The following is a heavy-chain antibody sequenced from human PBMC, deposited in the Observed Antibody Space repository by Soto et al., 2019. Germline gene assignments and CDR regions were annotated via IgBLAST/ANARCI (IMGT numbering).Heavy chain of an antibody. D-gene: IGHD5-18*01. CDR3: ASREDTAMVANHLPFDY. V-gene: IGHV1-69*12. Sequence: QVQLVQSGAEVKKPGSSVKVSCKASGGTYSSYAISWVRQAPGQGLEWMGGIIPIFGTANYAQKFQGRVTITADESTSTAYMELSSLRSEDTAVYYCASREDTAMVANHLPFDYWGQGTLVTVSS. CDR1: GGTYSSYA. CDR2: IIPIFGTA. J-gene: IGHJ4*02.